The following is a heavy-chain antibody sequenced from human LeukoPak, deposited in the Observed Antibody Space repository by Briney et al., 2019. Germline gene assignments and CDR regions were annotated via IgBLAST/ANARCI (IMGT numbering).Heavy chain of an antibody. V-gene: IGHV1-2*02. CDR3: ARGGSLGRGSGSVPSGYYYYMDV. Sequence: ASVKVSCKASGYTFTGYYMHWVRQAPGQGLEWMGWINPNSGGTNYAQKFQGRVTITADKSTSTAYMELSSLRSEDTAVYYCARGGSLGRGSGSVPSGYYYYMDVWGKGTTVTVSS. CDR1: GYTFTGYY. D-gene: IGHD3-10*01. J-gene: IGHJ6*03. CDR2: INPNSGGT.